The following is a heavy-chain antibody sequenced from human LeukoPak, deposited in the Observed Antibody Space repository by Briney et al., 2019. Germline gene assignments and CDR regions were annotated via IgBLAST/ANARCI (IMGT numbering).Heavy chain of an antibody. CDR2: IYYSGST. V-gene: IGHV4-59*01. D-gene: IGHD3-10*01. J-gene: IGHJ3*02. Sequence: SETLSLTCTVSGGSISSYYWGWIRQPPGKGLEWIGYIYYSGSTNYNPSLKSRVTISVDTSKNQFSLKLSSVTAADTAVYYCARDYGSGSQYDAFDIWGQGTMVTVSS. CDR1: GGSISSYY. CDR3: ARDYGSGSQYDAFDI.